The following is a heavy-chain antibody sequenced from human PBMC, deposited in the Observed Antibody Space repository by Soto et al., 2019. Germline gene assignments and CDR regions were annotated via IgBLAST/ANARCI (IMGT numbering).Heavy chain of an antibody. CDR3: ARRKGLTHDAFDI. CDR1: AGSISNSIYY. V-gene: IGHV4-39*01. CDR2: IYYSGST. D-gene: IGHD2-21*02. J-gene: IGHJ3*02. Sequence: SETLSLTCSVSAGSISNSIYYWGWIRQPPGKELEWIGSIYYSGSTYYNPSLKSRVTISVDTPKNQFSLNLRSVTAADTAVYYCARRKGLTHDAFDIWGQGTMVTVSS.